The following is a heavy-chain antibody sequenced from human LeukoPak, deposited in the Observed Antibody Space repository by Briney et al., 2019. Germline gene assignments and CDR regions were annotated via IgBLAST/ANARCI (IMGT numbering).Heavy chain of an antibody. Sequence: GGTLRLSCAASGFTFSSYGMSWVRQAPGKGLEWASAISGSGGSTYYADSVKGRFTISRDNSKNTLYLQMNSLRAEDTAVYYCAKARSYDSSGGFDYWGQGTLVTVSS. CDR2: ISGSGGST. D-gene: IGHD3-22*01. CDR3: AKARSYDSSGGFDY. V-gene: IGHV3-23*01. J-gene: IGHJ4*02. CDR1: GFTFSSYG.